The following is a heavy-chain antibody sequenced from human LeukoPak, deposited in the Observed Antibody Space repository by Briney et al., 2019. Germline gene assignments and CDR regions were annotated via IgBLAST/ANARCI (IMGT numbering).Heavy chain of an antibody. CDR1: GYTFTSYG. Sequence: GASVKVSCKASGYTFTSYGISWVRQAPGQGLEWMGWISAYNGNTNYAQKLQGRVTITTDESTSTAYMELSSLRSEDTAVYYCARDLVNSGYDLSTYYYYYMDVWGKGTTVTVSS. J-gene: IGHJ6*03. V-gene: IGHV1-18*01. CDR3: ARDLVNSGYDLSTYYYYYMDV. D-gene: IGHD5-12*01. CDR2: ISAYNGNT.